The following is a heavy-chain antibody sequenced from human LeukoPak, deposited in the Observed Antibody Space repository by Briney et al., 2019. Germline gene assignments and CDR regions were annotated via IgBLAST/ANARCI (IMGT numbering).Heavy chain of an antibody. Sequence: PGGSLRLSCAASGFTFSSYATHWVRQASGKGLEWVAVISYDGSNKYYADSVKGRFTISRDNSKNTLYLQMNSLRAEDTAVYYCARELYGSGSYCPDYWGQGTLVTVSS. CDR1: GFTFSSYA. CDR3: ARELYGSGSYCPDY. V-gene: IGHV3-30-3*01. J-gene: IGHJ4*02. D-gene: IGHD3-10*01. CDR2: ISYDGSNK.